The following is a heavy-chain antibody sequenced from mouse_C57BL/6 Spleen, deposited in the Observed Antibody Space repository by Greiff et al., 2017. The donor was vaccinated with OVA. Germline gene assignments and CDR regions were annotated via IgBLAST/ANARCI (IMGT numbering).Heavy chain of an antibody. CDR2: IDPSDSYT. Sequence: VQLQQSGAELVMPGASVKLSCKASGYTFTSYWMHWVKQRPGPGLEWIGEIDPSDSYTNYNQKFKGKSTLTVDKSSSTAYMQLSSLTSEDSAVYYCARSNYSNYAYARDYGGQGTSVTGSS. D-gene: IGHD2-5*01. CDR1: GYTFTSYW. J-gene: IGHJ4*01. CDR3: ARSNYSNYAYARDY. V-gene: IGHV1-69*01.